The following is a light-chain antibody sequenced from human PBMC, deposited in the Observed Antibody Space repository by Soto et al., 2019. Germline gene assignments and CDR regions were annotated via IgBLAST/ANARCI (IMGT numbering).Light chain of an antibody. CDR3: QQYYSYPRT. CDR2: AAS. Sequence: AIRMTQSPSSLSASTGDRVIITCRASQGISSYLAWYQQKPGKAPKLLIYAASTLQSGVPSRFSGSGSGTDFTLTISCLQSEDFATYYCQQYYSYPRTFGHGTKVDIK. V-gene: IGKV1-8*01. J-gene: IGKJ3*01. CDR1: QGISSY.